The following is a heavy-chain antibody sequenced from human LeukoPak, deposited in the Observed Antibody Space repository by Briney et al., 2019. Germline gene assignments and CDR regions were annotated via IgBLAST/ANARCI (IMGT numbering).Heavy chain of an antibody. J-gene: IGHJ4*02. CDR1: GFTFSSYA. CDR3: AKDVSVMVRLFDY. D-gene: IGHD3-10*01. Sequence: GGSLRLSCAASGFTFSSYAMSWVRQAPGKGLEWVSAISGSGGSTYYADSVKGRYTISRDNSKNTLYLQVNSLRAEDTAVYYCAKDVSVMVRLFDYWGQGTLVTVSS. V-gene: IGHV3-23*01. CDR2: ISGSGGST.